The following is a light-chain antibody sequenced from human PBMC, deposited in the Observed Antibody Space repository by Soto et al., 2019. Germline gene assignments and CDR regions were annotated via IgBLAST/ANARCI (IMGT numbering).Light chain of an antibody. CDR1: QSVRNNY. CDR3: QQYGNPRIT. V-gene: IGKV3-20*01. J-gene: IGKJ5*01. Sequence: ETVLPQSPGTLPLSPGERCTLSCRASQSVRNNYLAWYQQKPGQAPRLLISGASSRAAGIPDRFSGSGSETDFTLTISRLEPEDFALYFCQQYGNPRITFGQGTRLEI. CDR2: GAS.